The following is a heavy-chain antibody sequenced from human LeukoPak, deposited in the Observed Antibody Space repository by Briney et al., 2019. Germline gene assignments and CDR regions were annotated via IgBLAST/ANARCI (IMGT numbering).Heavy chain of an antibody. V-gene: IGHV3-11*04. D-gene: IGHD5-24*01. CDR2: ISNSGSTI. CDR3: AKGGDGYNYGSYFDY. Sequence: GGSLRLSCAAAGFTFSDYYMSWIRQAPGKGLEWVSYISNSGSTIYYADSVKGRFTISRDNAKNSLYLQMNSLRAEDTAVYYCAKGGDGYNYGSYFDYWGQGTLVTVSS. CDR1: GFTFSDYY. J-gene: IGHJ4*02.